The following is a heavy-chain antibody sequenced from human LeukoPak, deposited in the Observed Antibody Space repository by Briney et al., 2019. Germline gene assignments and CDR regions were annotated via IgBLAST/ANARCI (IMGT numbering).Heavy chain of an antibody. J-gene: IGHJ3*02. D-gene: IGHD3-3*01. CDR3: AKLPSKPGFGEPYDFWSGQPYAFDI. V-gene: IGHV3-9*01. Sequence: GGSLRLSCAASGFTFDDYAMHWVRQAPGKGLEWVSGISWNSGSIGYADSVKGRFTISRDNAKNSLYLQMNSLRAEDTALYYCAKLPSKPGFGEPYDFWSGQPYAFDIWGQGTMVTVSS. CDR2: ISWNSGSI. CDR1: GFTFDDYA.